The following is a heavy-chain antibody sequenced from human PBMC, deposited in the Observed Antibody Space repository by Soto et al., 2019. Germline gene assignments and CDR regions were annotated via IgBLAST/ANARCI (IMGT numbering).Heavy chain of an antibody. V-gene: IGHV3-30-3*01. D-gene: IGHD6-25*01. CDR3: ARDPRAAAGTGYFQH. Sequence: GGSLRLACAASGFTFSSYALHWVRQAPGRGLEWVAVIASDGFNKYYADSVKGRFTISRDNSKNTLYLQMNSLRREDTAVYYCARDPRAAAGTGYFQHWGQGTPVTVSS. J-gene: IGHJ1*01. CDR2: IASDGFNK. CDR1: GFTFSSYA.